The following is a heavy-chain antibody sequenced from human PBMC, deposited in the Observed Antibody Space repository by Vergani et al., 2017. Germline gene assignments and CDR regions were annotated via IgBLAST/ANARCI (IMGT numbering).Heavy chain of an antibody. J-gene: IGHJ3*02. Sequence: EVQLVESGGGLVTPGGSLRLSCAASGFTFIMHAMSWVRQAPGKGLEWVSTLSARDRRTHYADSVKGRFTISRDNSKNTLFLHMNSLRPEDTAVYYCAKVGRSEVAGTFGAFDIWGQGTMVTVSS. D-gene: IGHD6-19*01. CDR2: LSARDRRT. CDR1: GFTFIMHA. CDR3: AKVGRSEVAGTFGAFDI. V-gene: IGHV3-23*04.